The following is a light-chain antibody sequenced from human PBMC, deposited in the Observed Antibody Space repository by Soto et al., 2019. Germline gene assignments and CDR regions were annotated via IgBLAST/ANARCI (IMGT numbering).Light chain of an antibody. CDR2: DVS. Sequence: IQLTQSPSSLSASVGDRVTITCRASQSISSWLAWYQQKPGKAPKLLIYDVSSLESGVSSRFSGSGSGTEFTLTISSLQPDDFATYYCQHYNSYSEAFGQGTKVDIK. V-gene: IGKV1-5*01. CDR1: QSISSW. J-gene: IGKJ1*01. CDR3: QHYNSYSEA.